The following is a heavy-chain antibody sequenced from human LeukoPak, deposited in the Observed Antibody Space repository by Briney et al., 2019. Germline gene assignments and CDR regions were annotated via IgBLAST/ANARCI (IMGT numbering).Heavy chain of an antibody. CDR1: GGTFSSYA. J-gene: IGHJ4*02. CDR2: IIPIFGTA. Sequence: EASVKVSCKASGGTFSSYAISWVRQAPGQGLEWMGGIIPIFGTANYAQKFQGRVTITADESTSTAYMELSSLRSEDTAVYYCARDMQGRGSSPLGYWGQGTLVTVSS. D-gene: IGHD1-26*01. V-gene: IGHV1-69*01. CDR3: ARDMQGRGSSPLGY.